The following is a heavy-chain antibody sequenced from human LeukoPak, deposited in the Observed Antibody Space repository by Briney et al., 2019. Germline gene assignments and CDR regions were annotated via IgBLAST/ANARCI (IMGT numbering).Heavy chain of an antibody. D-gene: IGHD4-17*01. V-gene: IGHV4-38-2*02. CDR2: IYHSGST. CDR3: ARETTVTTFGFDP. J-gene: IGHJ5*02. CDR1: GYSISSGYY. Sequence: KPSETLSLTCTVSGYSISSGYYWGWIRQPPGKGLEWVGSIYHSGSTYYNPSLKSRVTISVDTSKNQFSLKLSSVTAADTAVYYCARETTVTTFGFDPWGQGTLVTVSS.